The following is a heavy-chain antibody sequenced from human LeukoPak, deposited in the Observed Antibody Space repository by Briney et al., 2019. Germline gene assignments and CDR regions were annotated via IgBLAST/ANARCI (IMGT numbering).Heavy chain of an antibody. CDR2: IIPIFGTA. J-gene: IGHJ4*02. CDR3: ARDPNGLYYFDY. CDR1: GGTFSSYA. V-gene: IGHV1-69*05. Sequence: ASVKASCKASGGTFSSYAISWVRQAPGQGLEWMGRIIPIFGTANYAQKFQGRVTITTDESTSTAYMELSSLRSEDTAVYYCARDPNGLYYFDYWGQGTLVTVSS.